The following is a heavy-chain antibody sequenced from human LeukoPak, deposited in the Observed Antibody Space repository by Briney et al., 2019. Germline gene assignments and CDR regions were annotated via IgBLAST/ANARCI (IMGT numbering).Heavy chain of an antibody. Sequence: ASVKVSYKASGYTFTSNYIHWVRQAPGQGLEWMGMIYPRDGSTSYAQNFQGRVTVTRDTSTSTVHMELSGLRSEDTAVYYCARDQEGFDYWGQGTLVTVSS. CDR1: GYTFTSNY. V-gene: IGHV1-46*01. CDR2: IYPRDGST. J-gene: IGHJ4*02. CDR3: ARDQEGFDY.